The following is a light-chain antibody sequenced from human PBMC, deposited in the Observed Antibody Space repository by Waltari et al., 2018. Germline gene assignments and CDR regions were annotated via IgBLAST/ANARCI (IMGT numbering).Light chain of an antibody. CDR2: RAS. V-gene: IGKV3-15*01. CDR3: QQYKDWPRVT. Sequence: IVMTQSPATLSVSPGERATLSCMASQSVSRNLTLYQQKPGQTPRLLIYRASTRATDIPTRFSGSGSGTEFTLTISSLQSEDLAFYYCQQYKDWPRVTFGGGTKVEIK. J-gene: IGKJ4*01. CDR1: QSVSRN.